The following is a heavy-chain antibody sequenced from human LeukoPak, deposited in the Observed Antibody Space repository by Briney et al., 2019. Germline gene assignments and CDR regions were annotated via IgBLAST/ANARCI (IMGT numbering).Heavy chain of an antibody. J-gene: IGHJ6*02. CDR2: IYYSGST. V-gene: IGHV4-59*08. CDR1: GGSISSYY. Sequence: SETLSLTCTVSGGSISSYYWSWIRQPPGKGLEWIGYIYYSGSTNYNPSLKSRVTISVDTSKNQSSLKLSSVTAADTAVYYCAGFEPGHYYYGMDVWGQGTTVTVSS. CDR3: AGFEPGHYYYGMDV.